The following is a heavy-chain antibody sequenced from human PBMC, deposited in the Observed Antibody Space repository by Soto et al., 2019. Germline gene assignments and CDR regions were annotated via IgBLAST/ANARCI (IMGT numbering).Heavy chain of an antibody. D-gene: IGHD2-2*01. CDR2: ISGRDSTI. V-gene: IGHV3-11*01. Sequence: QVQLVESGGGLVKPGGSLRLSCAASGFTFSDYYMSWIRQAPGKGLEWVSYISGRDSTINYADSVRGRFTISRDNAKKSLYLQMCSLRAEDTAVYYCAREVVPDAIRYWYFELWGRGTLVTVSS. J-gene: IGHJ2*01. CDR3: AREVVPDAIRYWYFEL. CDR1: GFTFSDYY.